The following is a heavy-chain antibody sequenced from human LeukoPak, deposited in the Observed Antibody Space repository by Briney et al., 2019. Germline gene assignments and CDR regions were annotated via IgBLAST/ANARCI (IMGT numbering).Heavy chain of an antibody. D-gene: IGHD4-17*01. V-gene: IGHV3-53*01. CDR3: AKQTTTVTTAFDY. Sequence: GGSLRLSCAAFGFTVSSSFMGWVRQAPGKGLEWVSFISRGDKIYYADSVKGRFTISRDNSNNTLYLHMNNLGAEDTAVYYCAKQTTTVTTAFDYWGQGTLVTVSS. J-gene: IGHJ4*02. CDR2: ISRGDKI. CDR1: GFTVSSSF.